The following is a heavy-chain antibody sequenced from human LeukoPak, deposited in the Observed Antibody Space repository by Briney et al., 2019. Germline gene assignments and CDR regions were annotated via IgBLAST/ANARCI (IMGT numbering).Heavy chain of an antibody. CDR2: ISTSGGST. D-gene: IGHD3-22*01. CDR1: GFTFSSYA. J-gene: IGHJ4*02. V-gene: IGHV3-23*01. Sequence: LAGGSLRLSCAASGFTFSSYAMSWVRQGPGKGLEWVSGISTSGGSTSYADAVKGRFTISRDNPRNTLYMQMNSLRAEDTAVYYCAIVHRYYDGSGYWVQWGQGTLVTVSS. CDR3: AIVHRYYDGSGYWVQ.